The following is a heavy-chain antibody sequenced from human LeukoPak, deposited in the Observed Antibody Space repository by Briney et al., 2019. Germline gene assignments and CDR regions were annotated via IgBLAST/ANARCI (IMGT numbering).Heavy chain of an antibody. V-gene: IGHV4-59*11. CDR1: GGSISSHY. D-gene: IGHD5-12*01. CDR2: IHYTGRP. CDR3: ARFGIGFDKYG. Sequence: PSETLSLTCSVSGGSISSHYWTWIRQPPGKGLEWIGQIHYTGRPDYNPSLKSRITISVDTSKNQISLKVSSVTAADTAIYYCARFGIGFDKYGWGPGVTVTVFS. J-gene: IGHJ6*02.